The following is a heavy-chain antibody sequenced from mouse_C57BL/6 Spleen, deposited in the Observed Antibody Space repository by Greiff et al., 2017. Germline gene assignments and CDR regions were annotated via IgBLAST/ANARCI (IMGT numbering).Heavy chain of an antibody. V-gene: IGHV1-7*01. D-gene: IGHD2-4*01. Sequence: VMLVESGAELAKPGASVKLSCKASGYTFTSYWMHWVKQRPGQGLEWIGYINPSSGYTKYNQKFKDKATLTADKSSSTAYMQLSSLTYEDSAVXYCARSLYDSPFDYWGQGTTLTVSS. CDR1: GYTFTSYW. CDR3: ARSLYDSPFDY. J-gene: IGHJ2*01. CDR2: INPSSGYT.